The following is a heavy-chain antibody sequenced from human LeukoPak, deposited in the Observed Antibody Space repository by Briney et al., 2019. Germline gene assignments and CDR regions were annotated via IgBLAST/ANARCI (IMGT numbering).Heavy chain of an antibody. CDR3: AKSYCSSTSCYMSYFDY. CDR2: ISGSGGST. Sequence: XXMSWVXXXPXKGLEWVSAISGSGGSTYYADSVKGRFTISRDNSKNTLYLQMNSLRAEDTAVYYCAKSYCSSTSCYMSYFDYWGQGTLVTVSS. CDR1: XX. J-gene: IGHJ4*02. D-gene: IGHD2-2*02. V-gene: IGHV3-23*01.